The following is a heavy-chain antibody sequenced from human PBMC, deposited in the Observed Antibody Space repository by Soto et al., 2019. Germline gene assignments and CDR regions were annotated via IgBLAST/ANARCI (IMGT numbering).Heavy chain of an antibody. CDR3: ARGRSSVPDRRGIGYYGLDV. CDR2: INHSGIT. V-gene: IGHV4-34*01. J-gene: IGHJ6*02. D-gene: IGHD3-3*01. Sequence: QVQLQQWGAEVLKPSETLSLTCVVNGGSFSGYYWTWIRQPPGKGLEWLGDINHSGITDSNPSLESRVTISVDMSKNQVSLRVNSVTAADTAVYYCARGRSSVPDRRGIGYYGLDVWGQGTTVTVSS. CDR1: GGSFSGYY.